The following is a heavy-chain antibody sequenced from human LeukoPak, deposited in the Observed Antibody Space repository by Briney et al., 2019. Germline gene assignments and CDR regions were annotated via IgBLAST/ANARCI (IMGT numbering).Heavy chain of an antibody. Sequence: GGSLRLSCAASGFTFKSYGMHWVRQAPGKGLEWVSSIISTSSYIYYADSVKGRFTISRDNAKNSLYLQMNILRAEDTAVYYCARGQFIDYWGQGTLVTVSS. CDR1: GFTFKSYG. V-gene: IGHV3-21*01. J-gene: IGHJ4*02. CDR3: ARGQFIDY. CDR2: IISTSSYI. D-gene: IGHD5-24*01.